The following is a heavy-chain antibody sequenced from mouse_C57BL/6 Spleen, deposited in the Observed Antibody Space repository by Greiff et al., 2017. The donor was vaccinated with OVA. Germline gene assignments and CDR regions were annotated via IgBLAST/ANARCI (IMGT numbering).Heavy chain of an antibody. J-gene: IGHJ2*01. CDR1: GFNIKDDY. Sequence: EVNVVESGAELVRPGASVKLSCTASGFNIKDDYMHWVKQRPEQGLEWIGWIDPENGDTEYASKFQGKATITADTSSNTAYLQLSSLTSEDTAVYYCTTGGVLDYWGQGTTLTVSS. CDR2: IDPENGDT. CDR3: TTGGVLDY. V-gene: IGHV14-4*01.